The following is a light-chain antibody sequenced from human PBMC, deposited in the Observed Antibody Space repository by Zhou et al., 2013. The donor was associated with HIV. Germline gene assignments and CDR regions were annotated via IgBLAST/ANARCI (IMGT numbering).Light chain of an antibody. CDR3: QQATSFPRT. CDR2: GAS. J-gene: IGKJ5*01. Sequence: DIQMTQSPSPMPASVGDRVTITCRASQDIGKWLAWYQQTPGQAPKLLIYGASILEDGVPSRFSATGSGTDFTLTITSLQPDDFGTYFCQQATSFPRTFGQGTTTGGLN. V-gene: IGKV1-12*01. CDR1: QDIGKW.